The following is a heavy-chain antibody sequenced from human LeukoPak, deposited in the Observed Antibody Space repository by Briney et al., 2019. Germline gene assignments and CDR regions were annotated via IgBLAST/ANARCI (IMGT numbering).Heavy chain of an antibody. D-gene: IGHD3-22*01. J-gene: IGHJ6*02. Sequence: GRSLRLSCAASGFTFSSYAMHWVRQAPGKGLEWVAVISYEGSNKYYADSVKGRFTISRDNSKNTLYLQMNSLRAEDTAVYYCASNDYDSSGYYACFYYYYGVDVWGQGTTVTVSS. V-gene: IGHV3-30-3*01. CDR1: GFTFSSYA. CDR3: ASNDYDSSGYYACFYYYYGVDV. CDR2: ISYEGSNK.